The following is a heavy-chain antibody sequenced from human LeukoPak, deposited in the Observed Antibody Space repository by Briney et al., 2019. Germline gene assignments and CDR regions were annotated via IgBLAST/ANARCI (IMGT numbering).Heavy chain of an antibody. J-gene: IGHJ3*02. CDR3: AKDPRVYGIGAFDI. CDR1: GFTFSSYA. CDR2: IWYDGSNK. D-gene: IGHD2-8*01. V-gene: IGHV3-33*06. Sequence: PGGSLRLSCAASGFTFSSYAMSWVRQVPGKGPEWVAVIWYDGSNKYYADFVKGRFTISRDNSKNTLYLQMNSLRAEDTAVYYCAKDPRVYGIGAFDIWGQGTIVTVSS.